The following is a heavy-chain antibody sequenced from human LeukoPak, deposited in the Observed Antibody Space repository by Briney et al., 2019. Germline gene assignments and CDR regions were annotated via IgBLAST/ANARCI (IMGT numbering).Heavy chain of an antibody. Sequence: ASVKVSCKASGYTFTSYGISWVRQAPGQGLDGMGGISTYNSNTNYAQKFQGRVTMTRDTSISTAYMEMSRLRSDDTAVYYCARAGLVLYCSSTSCYMHDYWGQGTLVTVSS. CDR3: ARAGLVLYCSSTSCYMHDY. CDR1: GYTFTSYG. CDR2: ISTYNSNT. D-gene: IGHD2-2*02. V-gene: IGHV1-18*01. J-gene: IGHJ4*02.